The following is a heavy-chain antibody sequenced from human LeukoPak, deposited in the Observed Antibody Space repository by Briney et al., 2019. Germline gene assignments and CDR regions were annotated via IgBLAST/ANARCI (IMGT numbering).Heavy chain of an antibody. CDR2: IWYDGSNK. CDR1: GFTFSSSG. Sequence: QAGGSLRLSCAASGFTFSSSGMHWVSQAPGKGLEWVAVIWYDGSNKYYADSVKGRFTISRDNSKNTLYLQMNSLRAEDTAVYYCAREWELQSAVDYWGQGTLVTVSS. J-gene: IGHJ4*02. V-gene: IGHV3-33*08. CDR3: AREWELQSAVDY. D-gene: IGHD1-26*01.